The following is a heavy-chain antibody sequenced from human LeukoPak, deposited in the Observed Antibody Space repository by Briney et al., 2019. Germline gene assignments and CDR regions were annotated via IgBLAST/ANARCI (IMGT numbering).Heavy chain of an antibody. CDR1: GGSISGIY. D-gene: IGHD1-1*01. J-gene: IGHJ4*02. CDR3: ARGPVQRRRLDY. Sequence: SETLSLTCSGYGGSISGIYWSRLRPPPGLELMWMSGINNSGRTNYNPSLNSGAIITVDTTTNNFSVSLSSVTAADTAVYYCARGPVQRRRLDYWGQGTLVTVA. V-gene: IGHV4-34*01. CDR2: INNSGRT.